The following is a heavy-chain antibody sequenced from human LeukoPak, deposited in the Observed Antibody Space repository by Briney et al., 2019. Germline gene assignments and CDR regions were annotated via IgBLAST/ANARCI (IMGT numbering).Heavy chain of an antibody. J-gene: IGHJ2*01. CDR1: GGSFSSRSLSY. V-gene: IGHV4-39*01. CDR3: SSRRDHWYFDL. D-gene: IGHD2-21*02. Sequence: SETLSLTCTVSGGSFSSRSLSYWGWIRQPPGKRLEWIGTLTYDGHTHYNPSLESRVTISIDKSKTQFFLKLNSVTATDTAMYYCSSRRDHWYFDLWGRGTPVTVSS. CDR2: LTYDGHT.